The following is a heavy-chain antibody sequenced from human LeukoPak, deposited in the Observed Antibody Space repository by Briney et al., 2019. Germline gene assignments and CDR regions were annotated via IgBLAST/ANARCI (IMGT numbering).Heavy chain of an antibody. CDR3: ATTPDRWQQLVLVGY. CDR2: ISSGGKT. D-gene: IGHD6-13*01. CDR1: GFTLNTNY. J-gene: IGHJ4*02. V-gene: IGHV3-53*05. Sequence: GGSLRLSCAASGFTLNTNYVSWVRQVRGKGLEWVALISSGGKTFYADSVKGRFTISRDNSKNTLYLQMNSLRAEDTAVYYCATTPDRWQQLVLVGYWSQGTLVTVSS.